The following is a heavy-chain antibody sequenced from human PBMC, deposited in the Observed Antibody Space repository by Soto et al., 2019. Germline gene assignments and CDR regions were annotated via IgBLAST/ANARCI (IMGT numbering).Heavy chain of an antibody. CDR3: ARISSYGTPVDX. D-gene: IGHD5-18*01. CDR1: GGTFSSYA. V-gene: IGHV1-69*06. Sequence: GASVKVSCKASGGTFSSYAISWVRQAPGQGLEWMGGIIPIFGTANYAQKFQGRVTITADKSTSTAYMELSSLRSEDTAVYYCARISSYGTPVDXWGQGNLVTV. J-gene: IGHJ4*02. CDR2: IIPIFGTA.